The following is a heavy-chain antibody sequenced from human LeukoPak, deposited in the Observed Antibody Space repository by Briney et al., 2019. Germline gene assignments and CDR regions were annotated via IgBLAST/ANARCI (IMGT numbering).Heavy chain of an antibody. J-gene: IGHJ4*02. CDR3: LKGGWAAIGPPKD. D-gene: IGHD3/OR15-3a*01. V-gene: IGHV3-64D*08. CDR2: INDNRGIT. CDR1: GFTFSRHA. Sequence: PGGSLRLSCSAAGFTFSRHAMHWVRQAPGKGLEYVSTINDNRGITYYAGSVKGRFTISRDNSKNTLYLQMNNVRPEDTAVYHCLKGGWAAIGPPKDWGPGPLVTVSS.